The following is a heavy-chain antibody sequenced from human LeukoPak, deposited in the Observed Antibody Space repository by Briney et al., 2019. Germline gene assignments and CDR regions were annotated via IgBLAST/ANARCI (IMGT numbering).Heavy chain of an antibody. Sequence: PSETLSLTCTVSGGSISSSNYYWGWIRQPPGKGLEWIGIIYYSGSTYYNPSLKSRVTISIDTSKNQFSLKLSSVTAADTAVYYCARDTSYYDSSGPSIGYWGQGTLVTVSS. CDR2: IYYSGST. D-gene: IGHD3-22*01. J-gene: IGHJ4*02. V-gene: IGHV4-39*07. CDR1: GGSISSSNYY. CDR3: ARDTSYYDSSGPSIGY.